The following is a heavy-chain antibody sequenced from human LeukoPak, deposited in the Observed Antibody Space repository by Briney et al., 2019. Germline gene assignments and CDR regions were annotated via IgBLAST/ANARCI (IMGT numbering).Heavy chain of an antibody. CDR3: AKDSAWGRYDD. D-gene: IGHD3-16*01. V-gene: IGHV3-66*01. CDR2: IYKGGST. CDR1: GFTVSSNY. Sequence: PGGSLRLSCAASGFTVSSNYMSWVRQAPGKGLEWVSVIYKGGSTNYADSVQGRFTISRDNSKNTLYLQMNSLRAEDRAVYYCAKDSAWGRYDDWGQGTLVTVSS. J-gene: IGHJ1*01.